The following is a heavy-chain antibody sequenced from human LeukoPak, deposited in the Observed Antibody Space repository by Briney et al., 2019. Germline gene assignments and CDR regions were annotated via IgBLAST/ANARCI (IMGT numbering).Heavy chain of an antibody. Sequence: ASVKVSCKASGYTFTSYGINWVRQAPGQGLEWMGWISAYNAKTNYAQKFQGRLTMTTDTSTRKVDMELRSLRSDDTAVYYCARVGGCSGGGCYSGVYNYFYMDVWGKGTTVTVSS. CDR2: ISAYNAKT. J-gene: IGHJ6*03. CDR1: GYTFTSYG. V-gene: IGHV1-18*01. D-gene: IGHD2-15*01. CDR3: ARVGGCSGGGCYSGVYNYFYMDV.